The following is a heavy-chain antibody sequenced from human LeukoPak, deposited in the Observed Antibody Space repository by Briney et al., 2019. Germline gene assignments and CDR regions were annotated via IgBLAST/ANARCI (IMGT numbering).Heavy chain of an antibody. J-gene: IGHJ3*02. Sequence: SETLSLTCTVSGGSISSYYWSWIRQPPGKGLEWIGYIYYSGSTNYNPSLKSRVTISVDTSKNQFSLKLSSVTAADTAVYYCARLFRQWDQGAFDIWGQGTMVTVSS. CDR1: GGSISSYY. CDR3: ARLFRQWDQGAFDI. D-gene: IGHD1-26*01. CDR2: IYYSGST. V-gene: IGHV4-59*01.